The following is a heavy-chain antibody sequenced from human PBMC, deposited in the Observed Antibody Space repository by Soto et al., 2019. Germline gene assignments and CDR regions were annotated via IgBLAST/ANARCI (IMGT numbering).Heavy chain of an antibody. CDR2: IYYSGST. CDR1: GGSISSGGYC. V-gene: IGHV4-31*03. J-gene: IGHJ6*02. CDR3: ARSEYYYDSSGYYYGMDV. D-gene: IGHD3-22*01. Sequence: PSETLSLTCTVSGGSISSGGYCWSWIRQHPGKGLEWIGYIYYSGSTYYNPSLKSRVTISVDTSKNQFSLKLSSVTAADTAVYYCARSEYYYDSSGYYYGMDVWGQGTTVTVSS.